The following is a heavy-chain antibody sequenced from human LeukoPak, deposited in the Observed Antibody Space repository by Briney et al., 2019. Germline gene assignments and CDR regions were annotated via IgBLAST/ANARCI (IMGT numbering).Heavy chain of an antibody. CDR3: ARGQGFGWYYFDY. CDR2: IYYSGST. Sequence: SETLSLTCSVSGGSVSSYYWSWIRQSPGKGLEWIGYIYYSGSTNYNPSLKSRVTISVDTSKNQFSLRLISVTAADTAVYYCARGQGFGWYYFDYWGQGTLVTVSS. V-gene: IGHV4-59*02. CDR1: GGSVSSYY. J-gene: IGHJ4*02. D-gene: IGHD6-19*01.